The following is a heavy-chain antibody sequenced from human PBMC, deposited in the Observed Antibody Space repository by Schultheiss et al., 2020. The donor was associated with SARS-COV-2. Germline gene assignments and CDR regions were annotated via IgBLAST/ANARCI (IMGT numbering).Heavy chain of an antibody. V-gene: IGHV3-30-3*01. J-gene: IGHJ4*02. Sequence: GGSLRLSCAASGFTFSSYEMNWVRQAPGKGLEWVAVISYDGSNKYYADSVKGRFTISRDNSKNTLYLQMNSLRAEDTAVYYCARGWLQGDLGIDYWGQGTLVTVSS. CDR1: GFTFSSYE. CDR3: ARGWLQGDLGIDY. D-gene: IGHD5-24*01. CDR2: ISYDGSNK.